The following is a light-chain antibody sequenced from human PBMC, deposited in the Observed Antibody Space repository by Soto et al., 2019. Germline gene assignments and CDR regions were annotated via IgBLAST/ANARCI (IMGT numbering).Light chain of an antibody. CDR1: QSVTNS. Sequence: EIVLTQSPATLSLSPGERATPSCRASQSVTNSLAWYQQKPGQAPRLLVYDASNRATGIPTRFSGSGSGTEFTLTISSLQSEDFAVYYCQQYNNWPPWTFGRGTKVDI. CDR2: DAS. V-gene: IGKV3-11*01. CDR3: QQYNNWPPWT. J-gene: IGKJ1*01.